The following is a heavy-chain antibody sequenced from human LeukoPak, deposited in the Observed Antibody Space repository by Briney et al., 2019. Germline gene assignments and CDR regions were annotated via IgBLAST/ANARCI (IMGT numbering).Heavy chain of an antibody. CDR2: ISGSGGST. CDR3: ASPPEGTLAAAGMYY. D-gene: IGHD6-13*01. J-gene: IGHJ4*02. Sequence: QAGGSLRLSCAASGFTFSSYAMSWVRQAPGKGLEWVSAISGSGGSTYYADSVKGRFTISRDNSKNTLYLQMNSLRAEDTAVYYCASPPEGTLAAAGMYYWGQGTLVTVSS. V-gene: IGHV3-23*01. CDR1: GFTFSSYA.